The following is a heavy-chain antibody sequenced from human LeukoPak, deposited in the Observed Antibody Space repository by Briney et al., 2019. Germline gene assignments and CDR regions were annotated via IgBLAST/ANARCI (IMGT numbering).Heavy chain of an antibody. CDR1: GGSFSGYY. J-gene: IGHJ4*02. V-gene: IGHV4-34*01. CDR3: ARGRYKYPFDY. D-gene: IGHD3-16*02. CDR2: INHSGST. Sequence: SETLSLTCAVYGGSFSGYYWSWIRQPPGKGLEWIGEINHSGSTNHNPSLKSRVTISVDTSKNQFSLKLSSVTAADTAVYYCARGRYKYPFDYWGQGTLVTVSS.